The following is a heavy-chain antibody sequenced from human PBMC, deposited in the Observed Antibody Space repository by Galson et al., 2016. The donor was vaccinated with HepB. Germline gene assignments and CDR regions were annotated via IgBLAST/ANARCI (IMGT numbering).Heavy chain of an antibody. Sequence: SLRLSCAASGFTFISYSMHWVRQAPGKGLEWVSSISYSSSYMPYADAVKGRFTISRDNAKNSLYLQMNSLGAEDTAVYFCARDRGGGAPKLVIFDYWGQGTLVTVSS. CDR3: ARDRGGGAPKLVIFDY. V-gene: IGHV3-21*01. J-gene: IGHJ4*02. D-gene: IGHD3-16*01. CDR2: ISYSSSYM. CDR1: GFTFISYS.